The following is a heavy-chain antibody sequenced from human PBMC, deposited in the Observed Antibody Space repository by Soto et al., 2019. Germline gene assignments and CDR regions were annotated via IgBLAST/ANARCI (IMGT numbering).Heavy chain of an antibody. D-gene: IGHD1-1*01. J-gene: IGHJ4*02. CDR3: ARETWNTDPNWYFDY. CDR2: IWLDGSKK. Sequence: GGSLRLSCAASGFTFSSYGMHWVRQAPGKGLEWVAVIWLDGSKKYYADSVKGRFTISRDNSKNTLDLQMNRLRAEDTAVYYCARETWNTDPNWYFDYWGQGALVTVSS. CDR1: GFTFSSYG. V-gene: IGHV3-33*01.